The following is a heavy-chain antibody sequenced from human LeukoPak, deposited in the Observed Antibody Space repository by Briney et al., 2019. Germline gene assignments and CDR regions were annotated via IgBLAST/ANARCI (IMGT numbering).Heavy chain of an antibody. D-gene: IGHD3-22*01. J-gene: IGHJ5*02. Sequence: PGGSLRLSCAASGFTFTTYAMIWVRQPPGKGLEWVSAVSDGGGNTYYADSVKGRFTISRDNSKNTLYLQMNRLRAEDTAGYYCAKGRSYDSSDYYPFDPWGQGTLVTVSS. CDR3: AKGRSYDSSDYYPFDP. CDR2: VSDGGGNT. CDR1: GFTFTTYA. V-gene: IGHV3-23*01.